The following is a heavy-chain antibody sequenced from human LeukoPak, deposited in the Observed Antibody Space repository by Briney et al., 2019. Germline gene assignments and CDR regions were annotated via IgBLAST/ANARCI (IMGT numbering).Heavy chain of an antibody. Sequence: GGSLRLSCAASGFTFRNYWMSWARQAPGKGLEWVGNIKHDGSEKYSVDSVKGRFTISRDNAKNSLYLQMNSLRAEDTAVYYCTRDRAISGMDYWGQGTLVTVSS. D-gene: IGHD3-10*01. CDR1: GFTFRNYW. V-gene: IGHV3-7*03. J-gene: IGHJ4*02. CDR3: TRDRAISGMDY. CDR2: IKHDGSEK.